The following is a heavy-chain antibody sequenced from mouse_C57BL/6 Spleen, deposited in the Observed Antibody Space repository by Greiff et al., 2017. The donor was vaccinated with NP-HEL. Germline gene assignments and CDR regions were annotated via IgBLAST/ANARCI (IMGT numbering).Heavy chain of an antibody. CDR1: GYTFTSYW. D-gene: IGHD3-2*02. CDR2: IDPSDSYT. Sequence: VQLQQPGAELVMPGASVKLSCKASGYTFTSYWMHWVKQRPGQGLEWIGEIDPSDSYTNYNQKFKGKSTLTVDKSSSTAYMQLSSLTSEDSAVYYCARRGLDSSGSYYFDYWGQGTTLTVSS. CDR3: ARRGLDSSGSYYFDY. J-gene: IGHJ2*01. V-gene: IGHV1-69*01.